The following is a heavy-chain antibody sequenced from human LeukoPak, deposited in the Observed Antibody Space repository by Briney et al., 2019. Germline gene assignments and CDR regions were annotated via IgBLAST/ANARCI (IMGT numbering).Heavy chain of an antibody. J-gene: IGHJ4*02. D-gene: IGHD6-13*01. CDR3: ARKVIAAAAHYFAY. Sequence: SETLSLTCTVSGGSMRSYYWSWIRQSPGKGLEWIGYIYSSGSTNYNPSLKGRVTISVDMSKNQLSLKVNFVTAADTGVYYCARKVIAAAAHYFAYWGQGTLVTVSP. V-gene: IGHV4-4*09. CDR2: IYSSGST. CDR1: GGSMRSYY.